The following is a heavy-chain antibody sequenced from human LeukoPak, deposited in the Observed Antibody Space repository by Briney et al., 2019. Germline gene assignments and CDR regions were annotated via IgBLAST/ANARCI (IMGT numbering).Heavy chain of an antibody. J-gene: IGHJ4*02. CDR2: INPSGGST. CDR1: GYTFTSYY. V-gene: IGHV1-46*01. D-gene: IGHD4-17*01. CDR3: AGSLNPSPLTTVTTGGY. Sequence: ASVKVSCKASGYTFTSYYMNWVRQAPGQGLEWMGIINPSGGSTSYAQKFQGRVTMTRDTSTSTVYMELSSLRSEDTAVYYCAGSLNPSPLTTVTTGGYWGQGTLVTVSS.